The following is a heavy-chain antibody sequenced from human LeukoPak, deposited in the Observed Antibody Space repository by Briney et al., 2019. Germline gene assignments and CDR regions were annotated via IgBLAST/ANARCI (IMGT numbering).Heavy chain of an antibody. CDR2: INTDGSST. CDR1: GFTFSSYW. D-gene: IGHD6-6*01. Sequence: SGGSLRLSCAASGFTFSSYWMHWVRQAPGKGLVWVSRINTDGSSTSYADSVKGRFTFSRDNAKNTLYLQMNSLRAEDTAVYYCTRASYTNSVYYGMDVWGQGTTVTVSS. V-gene: IGHV3-74*01. J-gene: IGHJ6*02. CDR3: TRASYTNSVYYGMDV.